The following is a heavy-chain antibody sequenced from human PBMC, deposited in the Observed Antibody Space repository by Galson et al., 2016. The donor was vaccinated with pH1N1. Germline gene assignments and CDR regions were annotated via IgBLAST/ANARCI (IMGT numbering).Heavy chain of an antibody. CDR2: ISRSVTNI. CDR3: ARDLGYAYGFYYYYYMDV. CDR1: GFSLSSYS. D-gene: IGHD5-18*01. Sequence: SLRLSCAASGFSLSSYSMNWVRQAPGKGLEWVSYISRSVTNIYYAGSVKGRFTISRDTAKNSLYPQMDSLRLDDTAVYFCARDLGYAYGFYYYYYMDVWGKGTTVTVSS. J-gene: IGHJ6*03. V-gene: IGHV3-48*04.